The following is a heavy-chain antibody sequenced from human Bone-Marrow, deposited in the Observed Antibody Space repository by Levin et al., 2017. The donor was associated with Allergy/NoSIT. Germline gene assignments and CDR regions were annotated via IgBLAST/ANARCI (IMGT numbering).Heavy chain of an antibody. Sequence: GGSLRLSCAASGFTFSGSAVHWVRQASGKGLEWVARIRSKANNYATAYVASVKGRFTISRDNSKNTAYLQMDSLKTEDTAVYYCTSLCGSCSPGFDYWGQGTLVTVSS. CDR1: GFTFSGSA. CDR2: IRSKANNYAT. V-gene: IGHV3-73*01. J-gene: IGHJ4*02. D-gene: IGHD1-26*01. CDR3: TSLCGSCSPGFDY.